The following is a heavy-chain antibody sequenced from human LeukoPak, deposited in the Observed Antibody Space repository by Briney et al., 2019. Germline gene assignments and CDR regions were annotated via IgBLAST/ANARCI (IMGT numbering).Heavy chain of an antibody. Sequence: GGSLRLSCAASGFTFGSYAMNWVRQAPGKGLEWVSSISGGSNNINYAGSVKGRFTTSRDNSQNTLYLQMNSLRADDTAVYYCAKDQGTAIFGMIIPDWYFDLWGRGTLVTVSS. CDR2: ISGGSNNI. D-gene: IGHD3-3*01. CDR3: AKDQGTAIFGMIIPDWYFDL. CDR1: GFTFGSYA. V-gene: IGHV3-23*01. J-gene: IGHJ2*01.